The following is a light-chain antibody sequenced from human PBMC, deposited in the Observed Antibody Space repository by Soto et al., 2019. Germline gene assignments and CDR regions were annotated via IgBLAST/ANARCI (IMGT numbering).Light chain of an antibody. Sequence: QMTQSPSSLSASIGDRVTISCQASQDVGNFLNWYQQRPGKAPYLLIYDASNLDSGVSSRFSGSGSGREFSFTITSLQPDDVATYFCQQYGSLPITFGQGTRLEIK. CDR3: QQYGSLPIT. CDR2: DAS. CDR1: QDVGNF. V-gene: IGKV1-33*01. J-gene: IGKJ5*01.